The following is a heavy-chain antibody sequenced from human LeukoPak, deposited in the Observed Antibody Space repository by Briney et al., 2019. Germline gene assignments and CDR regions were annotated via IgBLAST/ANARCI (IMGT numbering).Heavy chain of an antibody. CDR1: GFTFSDYP. Sequence: PGGSLRLSCAASGFTFSDYPMNWVRQTPGEGLEWVSYISSTGVIYYADSVRGRFSISRDNAMNSVYMQMNSLRAEDTALYYCARDHNWGFDYWGRGTLVTVSS. J-gene: IGHJ4*02. D-gene: IGHD7-27*01. CDR2: ISSTGVI. CDR3: ARDHNWGFDY. V-gene: IGHV3-69-1*01.